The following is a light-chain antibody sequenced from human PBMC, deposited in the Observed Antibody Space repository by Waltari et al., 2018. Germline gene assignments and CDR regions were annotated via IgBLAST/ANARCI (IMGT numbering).Light chain of an antibody. CDR2: KAS. Sequence: DIQMTQSPSTLSASVGDRITVTCRASQSVSGWLAWYQQKPGKAPNLLIYKASSLESGVPSRFSGSGSGTEVTLTSSSLQPDDFATYYCQQYSTYSRTFGQGTKVEIK. CDR1: QSVSGW. J-gene: IGKJ1*01. V-gene: IGKV1-5*03. CDR3: QQYSTYSRT.